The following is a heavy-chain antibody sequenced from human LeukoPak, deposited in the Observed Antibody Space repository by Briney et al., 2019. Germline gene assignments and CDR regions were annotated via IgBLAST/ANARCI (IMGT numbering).Heavy chain of an antibody. CDR1: GFTFSNAW. Sequence: PGGSLRLSCATSGFTFSNAWMSWVRQAPGKGLQWVGRIKSETDRGTTDYAAPVKATFTISRDDSKNTLYLQMNSLKTEDTAVYYCTTLLGPYYDILTGFYKYSFDYWGQGTLVTASS. CDR3: TTLLGPYYDILTGFYKYSFDY. V-gene: IGHV3-15*01. J-gene: IGHJ4*02. D-gene: IGHD3-9*01. CDR2: IKSETDRGTT.